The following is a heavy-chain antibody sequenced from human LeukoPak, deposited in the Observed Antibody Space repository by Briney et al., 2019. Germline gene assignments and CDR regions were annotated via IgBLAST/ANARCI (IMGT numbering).Heavy chain of an antibody. D-gene: IGHD1-1*01. V-gene: IGHV4-59*01. CDR1: GGSISPYY. Sequence: SETLSLTCTVSGGSISPYYWSWIRQPPGKGLEWIGFVYYSGTTNYNPSFKSRVTISVDTSKSQFSLKLDSVTAADTAVYYCAQYIRDSGTYNFDFWGQGTRVTVSS. J-gene: IGHJ4*02. CDR2: VYYSGTT. CDR3: AQYIRDSGTYNFDF.